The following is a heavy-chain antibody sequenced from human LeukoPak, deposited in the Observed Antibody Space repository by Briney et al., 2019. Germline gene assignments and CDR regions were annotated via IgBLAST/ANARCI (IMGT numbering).Heavy chain of an antibody. Sequence: SETLSLTCTVSGGPSSSYYWSWIRQPPGKGLEWIGYIYYSGSTNYNPSLKSRVTISVDTSKNQFSLKLSSVTAADTAVYYCARHSRDGPEDYWGQGTLVTVSS. CDR2: IYYSGST. CDR3: ARHSRDGPEDY. CDR1: GGPSSSYY. D-gene: IGHD5-24*01. V-gene: IGHV4-59*08. J-gene: IGHJ4*02.